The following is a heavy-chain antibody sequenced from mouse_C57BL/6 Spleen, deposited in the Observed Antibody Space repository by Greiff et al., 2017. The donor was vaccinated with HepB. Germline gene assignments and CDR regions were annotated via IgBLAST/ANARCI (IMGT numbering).Heavy chain of an antibody. V-gene: IGHV1-80*01. CDR3: ARGPLLRYFDY. CDR1: GYAFSSYW. CDR2: IYPGDGDT. D-gene: IGHD1-1*01. Sequence: QVQLKESGAELVKPGASVKISCKASGYAFSSYWMNWVKQRPGKGLEWIGQIYPGDGDTNYNGKFKGKATLTADKSSSTAYMQLSSLTSEDSAVYFCARGPLLRYFDYWGQGTTLTVSS. J-gene: IGHJ2*01.